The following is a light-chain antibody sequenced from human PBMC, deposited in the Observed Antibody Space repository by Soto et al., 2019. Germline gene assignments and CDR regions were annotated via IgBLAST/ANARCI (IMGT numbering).Light chain of an antibody. CDR3: QQGSNWPLT. V-gene: IGKV3-11*01. Sequence: EIVLTQSPATLSLSPEERATLSCRASQSVSSYLAWYQQKPGQAPRLLIYDASNRATGIPARFSGSGSGTDFTLTISSLEPEDFAVYYCQQGSNWPLTFGQGTRLEIK. CDR1: QSVSSY. CDR2: DAS. J-gene: IGKJ5*01.